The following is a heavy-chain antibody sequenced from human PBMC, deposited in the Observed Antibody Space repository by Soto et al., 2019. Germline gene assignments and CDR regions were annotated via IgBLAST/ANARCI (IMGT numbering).Heavy chain of an antibody. CDR3: ARHPHPYYDFWSVYQPAHHYYYYYGMDV. CDR1: GYSFTNYW. V-gene: IGHV5-10-1*01. CDR2: IDPSDSYT. Sequence: PGESLEISCTGSGYSFTNYWISWVRQMPGKGLECMGRIDPSDSYTNYSPSFQGHVTISADKSISTAYLQWSSLKASDTAMYYCARHPHPYYDFWSVYQPAHHYYYYYGMDVWGQGTTDTVSS. J-gene: IGHJ6*02. D-gene: IGHD3-3*01.